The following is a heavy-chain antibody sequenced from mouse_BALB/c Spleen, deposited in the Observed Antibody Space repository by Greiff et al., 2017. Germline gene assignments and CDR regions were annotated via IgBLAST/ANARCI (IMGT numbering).Heavy chain of an antibody. CDR2: ISNGGGST. V-gene: IGHV5-12-2*01. Sequence: EVQRVESGGGLVQPGGSLKLSCAASGFTFSSYTMSWVRQTPEKRLEWVAYISNGGGSTYYPDTVKGRFTSSRDNAKNTLDLQMSSLKSEDPAMYYCARHDGYYSYAMDYGGQGTSVTGSS. CDR1: GFTFSSYT. CDR3: ARHDGYYSYAMDY. D-gene: IGHD2-3*01. J-gene: IGHJ4*01.